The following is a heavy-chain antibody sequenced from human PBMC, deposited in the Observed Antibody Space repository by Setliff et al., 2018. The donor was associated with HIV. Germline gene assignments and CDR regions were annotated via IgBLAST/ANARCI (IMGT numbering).Heavy chain of an antibody. J-gene: IGHJ5*02. Sequence: SETLSLTCAVSGGSVSSPSYYWGWIRQPPGKGLEWIGSVYNSGITFKNPSLKSRVSISVDRSGNQFSLRLTSLTAADTAVYYCATCRHRPSNWFDPWGQVTVVTVSS. CDR1: GGSVSSPSYY. CDR3: ATCRHRPSNWFDP. V-gene: IGHV4-39*07. CDR2: VYNSGIT.